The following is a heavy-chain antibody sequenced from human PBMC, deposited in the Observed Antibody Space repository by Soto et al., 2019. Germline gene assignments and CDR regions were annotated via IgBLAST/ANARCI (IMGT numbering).Heavy chain of an antibody. CDR2: ISWNSGSI. CDR1: GFTFDDYA. J-gene: IGHJ6*02. V-gene: IGHV3-9*01. Sequence: GGSLRLSCAASGFTFDDYAMHWVRQAPGKGLEWVSGISWNSGSIGYADSVKGRFTISRDNAKNSLYLQMNSLRAEDTALYYCAKDASTMVRGVISSYGMDVWGQGTTLSVSS. D-gene: IGHD3-10*01. CDR3: AKDASTMVRGVISSYGMDV.